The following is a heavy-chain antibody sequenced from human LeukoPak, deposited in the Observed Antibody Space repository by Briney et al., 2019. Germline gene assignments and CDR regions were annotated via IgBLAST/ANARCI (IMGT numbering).Heavy chain of an antibody. CDR2: IIPIFGTA. V-gene: IGHV1-69*05. D-gene: IGHD6-13*01. Sequence: SVKVSCKASGGTFSSYAISWVRQAPGQGLEWMGGIIPIFGTANYAQKFQGRVTITTDESTSTAYMELSSLRSEDTAVYYCASNRRYIAAAGGAFDIWGQGTMVTVSS. CDR1: GGTFSSYA. CDR3: ASNRRYIAAAGGAFDI. J-gene: IGHJ3*02.